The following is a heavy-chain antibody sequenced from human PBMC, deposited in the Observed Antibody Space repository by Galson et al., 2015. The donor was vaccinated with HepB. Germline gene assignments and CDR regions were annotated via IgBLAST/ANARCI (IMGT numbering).Heavy chain of an antibody. Sequence: PALVKPTQTLTLTCTFSGFSLSTSGMCVSWIRQPPGKALEWLARIDWDDDKKYSTSLKTRLTISKDTSKNQVVLRMTNMDPVDTATYYCARIWAGVEDYWGQGTLVTVPS. J-gene: IGHJ4*02. CDR2: IDWDDDK. V-gene: IGHV2-70*11. D-gene: IGHD2-8*01. CDR3: ARIWAGVEDY. CDR1: GFSLSTSGMC.